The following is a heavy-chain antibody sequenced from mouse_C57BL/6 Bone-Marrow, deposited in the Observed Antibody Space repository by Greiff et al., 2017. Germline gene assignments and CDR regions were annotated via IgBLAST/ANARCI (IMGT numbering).Heavy chain of an antibody. V-gene: IGHV1-81*01. CDR1: GYTFTSYG. CDR2: IYPRSGNT. J-gene: IGHJ3*01. Sequence: VQLVESGAELARPGASVKLSCKASGYTFTSYGISWVKQRTGQGLEWIGEIYPRSGNTYYNAKFKGKATLTADKSSSTAYMELRSLTSEDAAVYVGAREDGAWFAYWGQGTLVTVSA. CDR3: AREDGAWFAY.